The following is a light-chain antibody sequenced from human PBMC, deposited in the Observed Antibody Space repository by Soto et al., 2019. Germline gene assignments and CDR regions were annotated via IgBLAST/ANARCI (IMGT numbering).Light chain of an antibody. CDR1: SGHSNYA. J-gene: IGLJ2*01. CDR3: QTWGSGIVV. CDR2: LNSDGSH. Sequence: QPVLTQSPSASXSLGASVKLXCTLSSGHSNYAIAWHQQQSEKGPRYLMKLNSDGSHSKGDGIPDRFSGSSSGAERYLTISSLQSEDEADYYCQTWGSGIVVFGGGTKLTVL. V-gene: IGLV4-69*01.